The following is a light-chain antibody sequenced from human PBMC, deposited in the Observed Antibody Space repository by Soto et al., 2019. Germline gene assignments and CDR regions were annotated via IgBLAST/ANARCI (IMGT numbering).Light chain of an antibody. CDR2: EAS. Sequence: QSVLTQPASVSGSPGQSITISCAGTMRDVGAYNLVSWYQQHPGRAPQLIIYEASNRPSGVSNRFSGSKSASRASLTISGLQAEDEADYYCSSYTSSSTWVFGGGTKVTVL. CDR1: MRDVGAYNL. V-gene: IGLV2-14*01. J-gene: IGLJ3*02. CDR3: SSYTSSSTWV.